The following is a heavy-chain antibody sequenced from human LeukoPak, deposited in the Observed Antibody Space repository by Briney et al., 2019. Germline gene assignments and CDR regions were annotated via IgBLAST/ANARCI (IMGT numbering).Heavy chain of an antibody. V-gene: IGHV3-23*01. CDR1: GFTFNTFT. CDR3: AKGTERYREVSSFDS. D-gene: IGHD3-10*01. CDR2: INRGGDGT. Sequence: GGSLRLSCAASGFTFNTFTMNWVRQAPGKGLEWVSAINRGGDGTYYADFVQGRFTISRDNSEDTLYLQMNSLRPEDTATYYCAKGTERYREVSSFDSWGQGTQVTVSS. J-gene: IGHJ4*02.